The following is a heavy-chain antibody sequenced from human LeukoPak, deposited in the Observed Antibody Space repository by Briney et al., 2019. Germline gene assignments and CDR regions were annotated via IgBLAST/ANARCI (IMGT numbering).Heavy chain of an antibody. V-gene: IGHV6-1*01. CDR1: GDSVSSNSAA. Sequence: SQTLSLTCAISGDSVSSNSAAWNWIRQSPSRGLEWLGRTYYRSKWYKYYGASVKSRITINPDTSKNQFSLQLDSVTPEDTAVYYCARGAAGTIDYWGQGTLVTASS. D-gene: IGHD6-13*01. J-gene: IGHJ4*02. CDR3: ARGAAGTIDY. CDR2: TYYRSKWYK.